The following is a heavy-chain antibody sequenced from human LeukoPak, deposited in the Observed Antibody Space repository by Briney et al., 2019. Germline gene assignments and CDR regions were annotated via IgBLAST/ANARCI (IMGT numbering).Heavy chain of an antibody. D-gene: IGHD4-23*01. Sequence: SETLSLTCTASGGSISSYYWSWIRQPAGKGLEWIGRIYSSGSTNYNPSLKSRVTMSVDMSRNQFSLKLSSVTAADTAVYYCARVSPGGNSDYLGQGTLVTVSS. CDR1: GGSISSYY. V-gene: IGHV4-4*07. CDR2: IYSSGST. CDR3: ARVSPGGNSDY. J-gene: IGHJ4*02.